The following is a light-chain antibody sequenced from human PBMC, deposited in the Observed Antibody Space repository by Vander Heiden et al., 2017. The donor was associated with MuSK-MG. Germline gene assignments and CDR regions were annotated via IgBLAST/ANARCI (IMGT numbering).Light chain of an antibody. V-gene: IGKV2-28*01. Sequence: IVMTQSPLSLPFTPGEPASISCRSSQSLLHSNGYNYLDWYLQKPGQSPQLLIYLGSNRASGVPDRFSGSGSGTDFTLKISRVEAEDVGVYYCMQALQTPLTFGQGTKLEIK. CDR3: MQALQTPLT. CDR2: LGS. J-gene: IGKJ2*01. CDR1: QSLLHSNGYNY.